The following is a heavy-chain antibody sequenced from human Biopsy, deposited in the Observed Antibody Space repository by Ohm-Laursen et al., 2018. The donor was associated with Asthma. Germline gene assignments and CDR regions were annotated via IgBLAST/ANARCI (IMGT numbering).Heavy chain of an antibody. V-gene: IGHV4-61*01. Sequence: TLSLTCTVSGGSVSSGSYYWSWIRQLPGKGLAWVSYISYSGSTDYNPSLKSRLTISMDTSKNQFSLKLSSVTAADTAVYYCARVPTTLRYFDLWGRGTLVTVSS. CDR3: ARVPTTLRYFDL. CDR1: GGSVSSGSYY. J-gene: IGHJ2*01. CDR2: ISYSGST. D-gene: IGHD2-15*01.